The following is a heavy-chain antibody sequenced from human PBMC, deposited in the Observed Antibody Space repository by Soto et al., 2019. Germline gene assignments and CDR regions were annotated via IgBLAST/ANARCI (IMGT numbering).Heavy chain of an antibody. J-gene: IGHJ4*01. Sequence: QVQLVQSGAEVKKPGASVKVSCKASGYTFTSYGISWVRQAPGQGLEWMGWISAYNGNTNYAQKLQGRVTMTTDTATSTAYMELRDLRSDDTAVYYCARDTPHRESSGWYTDYWGHQTLVTVST. V-gene: IGHV1-18*01. CDR1: GYTFTSYG. CDR3: ARDTPHRESSGWYTDY. D-gene: IGHD6-19*01. CDR2: ISAYNGNT.